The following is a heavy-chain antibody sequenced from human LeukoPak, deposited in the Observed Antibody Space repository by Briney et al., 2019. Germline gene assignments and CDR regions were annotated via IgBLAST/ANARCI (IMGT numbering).Heavy chain of an antibody. D-gene: IGHD3-22*01. CDR1: GFTFSSYS. V-gene: IGHV3-21*01. CDR2: ISSGSSYI. CDR3: ASAYVNYYDSSGYYLY. J-gene: IGHJ4*02. Sequence: PGGSLRLSCAASGFTFSSYSINWVRQAPGKGLEWVSSISSGSSYIYYADSVKGRFTISRDNAKNSLYLQMNSLRAEDTAVYYCASAYVNYYDSSGYYLYWGQGTLVTVSS.